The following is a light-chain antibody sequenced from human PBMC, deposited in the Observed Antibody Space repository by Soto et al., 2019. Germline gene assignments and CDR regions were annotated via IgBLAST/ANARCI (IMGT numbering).Light chain of an antibody. J-gene: IGKJ5*01. V-gene: IGKV3-20*01. CDR2: DTS. CDR1: QTLSNSF. Sequence: EVGWTQSPGTLSLSPGERATLSCRASQTLSNSFIAWYQQKPGQAPRLLIYDTSSRATGAPDRYSASGSGTDFTLTISRLEPEDFAVFFCRHYRTSQIIFGQGTRQEIK. CDR3: RHYRTSQII.